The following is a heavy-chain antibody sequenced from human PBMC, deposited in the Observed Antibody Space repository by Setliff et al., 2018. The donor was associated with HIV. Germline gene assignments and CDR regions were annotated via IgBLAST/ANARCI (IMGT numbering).Heavy chain of an antibody. Sequence: GGSLRLSCGASGFTISSYWVAWVRQAPGKGLEWVANINRDGSDQNFVDSVTGRFTISRDNAKNSLYLQMNSLRPEDTAVYYCAKPVVHHYYYMDVWGKGTTVTVSS. J-gene: IGHJ6*03. CDR2: INRDGSDQ. CDR1: GFTISSYW. CDR3: AKPVVHHYYYMDV. V-gene: IGHV3-7*01. D-gene: IGHD3-16*02.